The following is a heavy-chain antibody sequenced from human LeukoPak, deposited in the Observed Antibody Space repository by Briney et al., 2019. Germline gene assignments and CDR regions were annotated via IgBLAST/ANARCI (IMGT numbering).Heavy chain of an antibody. V-gene: IGHV3-74*01. D-gene: IGHD2-2*01. CDR2: IKHDGSST. CDR1: GFTFSSYW. J-gene: IGHJ4*02. CDR3: SRDRHCIGSTCYGL. Sequence: PGGSLRLSCAASGFTFSSYWMYWVRQAPGKGLVLVSCIKHDGSSTAYADSVKGRFIISGDNSKNTLYLQMNSLRAEDTAVYYCSRDRHCIGSTCYGLWGQGTRVTVSS.